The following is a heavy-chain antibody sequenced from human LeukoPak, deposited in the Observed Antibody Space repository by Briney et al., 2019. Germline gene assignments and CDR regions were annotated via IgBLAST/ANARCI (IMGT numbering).Heavy chain of an antibody. CDR2: ISGSGGST. J-gene: IGHJ4*02. D-gene: IGHD6-19*01. Sequence: GGSLRLSCAASGFTFSSYAMSWVRQAPGKGLEWVSAISGSGGSTYYADSVKGRFTISRDNSKNTLYLQMSSLRAEDTAVYYCAKESYSSPQFYCGYWGQGTLVTVSS. V-gene: IGHV3-23*01. CDR3: AKESYSSPQFYCGY. CDR1: GFTFSSYA.